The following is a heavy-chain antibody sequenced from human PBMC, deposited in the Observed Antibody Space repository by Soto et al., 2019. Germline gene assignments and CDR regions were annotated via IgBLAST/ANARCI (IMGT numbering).Heavy chain of an antibody. CDR3: ARDPPATRHGMDV. CDR2: IIPIFGTA. CDR1: GGTFSSYA. Sequence: SVKVSCKASGGTFSSYAISWVRQAPGQGLEWMGGIIPIFGTANYAQKFQGRVTITADESTSTAYMELSSLRAEDTAVYYCARDPPATRHGMDVWGQGTTVTVSS. V-gene: IGHV1-69*01. J-gene: IGHJ6*02.